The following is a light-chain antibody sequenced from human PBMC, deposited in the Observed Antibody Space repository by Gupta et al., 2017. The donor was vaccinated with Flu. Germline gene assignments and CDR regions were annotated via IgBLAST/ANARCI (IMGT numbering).Light chain of an antibody. CDR3: HQYNSYPPET. CDR1: QSINNW. CDR2: KAS. Sequence: DRVTITCRASQSINNWLAWYQQKPGKAPKLLIYKASNLQSGVPSRFSGSGSGTEFSLTISSLQPDDFAIYYCHQYNSYPPETFGQGTKLEIK. V-gene: IGKV1-5*03. J-gene: IGKJ2*01.